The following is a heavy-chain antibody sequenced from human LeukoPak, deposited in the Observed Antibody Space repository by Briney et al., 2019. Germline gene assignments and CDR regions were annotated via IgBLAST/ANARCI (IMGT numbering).Heavy chain of an antibody. V-gene: IGHV1-46*01. Sequence: PAASVKVSCKASGYTFTSYYMHWVRQAPGQGLEWMGIINPSGGSTSYAQKFQGRVTMTRDMSTSTVYMELSSLRSEDTAVYYCARNDVSSWSLTYFDYWGQGTLVTVSS. CDR1: GYTFTSYY. D-gene: IGHD6-13*01. CDR3: ARNDVSSWSLTYFDY. J-gene: IGHJ4*02. CDR2: INPSGGST.